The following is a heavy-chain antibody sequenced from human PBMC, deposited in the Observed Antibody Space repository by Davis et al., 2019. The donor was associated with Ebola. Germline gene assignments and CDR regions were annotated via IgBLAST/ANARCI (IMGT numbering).Heavy chain of an antibody. CDR3: ATLQIPLYTTSSADDY. CDR2: ISNRDGTI. Sequence: GESLKISCAASGFTFSDYYMSWIRQAPGKGLEWLSYISNRDGTIFYADSVKGRFSISRDYAKQAVYLQMNSLRAEDSGVYYCATLQIPLYTTSSADDYWGQGTLVTVSS. CDR1: GFTFSDYY. J-gene: IGHJ4*02. D-gene: IGHD1-26*01. V-gene: IGHV3-11*04.